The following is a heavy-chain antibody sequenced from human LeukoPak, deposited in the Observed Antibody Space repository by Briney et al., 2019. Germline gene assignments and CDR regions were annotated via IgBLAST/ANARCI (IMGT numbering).Heavy chain of an antibody. CDR2: ISSSGSTI. Sequence: PGGSLRLSCAASGFTFSSYEMNWVRQAPGKGLEWVSYISSSGSTIYYADSVKGRFTISRDNAKNSLYLQMNGLRAEDTAVYYCTRDTRGGGSPAAPVWGQGTLVTVSS. CDR1: GFTFSSYE. V-gene: IGHV3-48*03. J-gene: IGHJ4*02. CDR3: TRDTRGGGSPAAPV. D-gene: IGHD2-2*01.